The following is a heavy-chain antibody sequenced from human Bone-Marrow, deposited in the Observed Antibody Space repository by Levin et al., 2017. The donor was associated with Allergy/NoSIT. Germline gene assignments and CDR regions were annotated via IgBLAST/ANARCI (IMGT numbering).Heavy chain of an antibody. CDR2: IWYDGSNK. D-gene: IGHD2/OR15-2a*01. Sequence: PGGSLRLSCAASGFTFSSYGMHWVRQAPGKGLEWVAVIWYDGSNKYYADSVKGRFTISRDNSKNTLYLQMNSLRAEDTAVYYCARDPGSPTWLDYWGQGTLVTVSS. V-gene: IGHV3-33*01. CDR1: GFTFSSYG. CDR3: ARDPGSPTWLDY. J-gene: IGHJ4*02.